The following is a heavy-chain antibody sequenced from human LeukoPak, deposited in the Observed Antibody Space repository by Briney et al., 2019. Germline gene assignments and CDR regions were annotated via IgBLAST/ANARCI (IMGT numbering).Heavy chain of an antibody. CDR3: ARHGRSGWDPTSDAFHI. J-gene: IGHJ3*02. V-gene: IGHV5-51*01. CDR2: IYPGDSDT. D-gene: IGHD6-19*01. Sequence: PGGSLKISCKGSGYTFTSYWIGWVRQMPGEGLECMGIIYPGDSDTRYRPSFQGQVTISADKSTNTAYLQWSSLKASDTAMYYCARHGRSGWDPTSDAFHIWGQGTTVTVPS. CDR1: GYTFTSYW.